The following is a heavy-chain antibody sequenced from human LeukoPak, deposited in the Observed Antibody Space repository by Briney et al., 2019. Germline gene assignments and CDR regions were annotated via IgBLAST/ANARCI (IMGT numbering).Heavy chain of an antibody. Sequence: SETLSLTCTVSGGSISSYYWSWIRQPPGKGLEWIGYIYYSGSTNYNPSLKSRVTISVDTSKNQFSLKLSSVTAADTAVYYCARSGYYDFWSGYSDAFGIWGQGTMVTVSS. V-gene: IGHV4-59*01. D-gene: IGHD3-3*01. CDR2: IYYSGST. J-gene: IGHJ3*02. CDR1: GGSISSYY. CDR3: ARSGYYDFWSGYSDAFGI.